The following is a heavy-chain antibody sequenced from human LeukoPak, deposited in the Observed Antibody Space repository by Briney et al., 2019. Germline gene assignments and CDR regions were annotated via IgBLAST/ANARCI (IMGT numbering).Heavy chain of an antibody. CDR1: GFTFSSYW. CDR2: IKQDGSDK. CDR3: ASGTIVGARGADN. Sequence: ESGGSLRLSCAASGFTFSSYWMTWVRQAPGKGLEWVANIKQDGSDKYYVDSVRGRFTVSRDNANNLLYLQMNSLRAEDTAVYYCASGTIVGARGADNWGQGTLVTVSS. D-gene: IGHD1-26*01. J-gene: IGHJ4*02. V-gene: IGHV3-7*01.